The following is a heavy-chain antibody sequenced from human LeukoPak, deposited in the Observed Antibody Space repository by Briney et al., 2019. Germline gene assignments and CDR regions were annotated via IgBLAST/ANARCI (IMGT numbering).Heavy chain of an antibody. D-gene: IGHD2-21*02. V-gene: IGHV3-30-3*01. Sequence: GALRLSCAASGFPFSSYAMHWVRQAPGKGLEWVAVISYDGSNKYYADSVKGRFTISRDNSKNTLYLQMNSLRAEDTAVYYCARAVVVTASSDYWGQGTLVTVSS. J-gene: IGHJ4*02. CDR1: GFPFSSYA. CDR3: ARAVVVTASSDY. CDR2: ISYDGSNK.